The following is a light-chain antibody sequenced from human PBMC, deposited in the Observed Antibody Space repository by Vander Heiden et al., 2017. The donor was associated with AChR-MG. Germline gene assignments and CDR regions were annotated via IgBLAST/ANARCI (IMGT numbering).Light chain of an antibody. CDR3: QQDDRWPLT. V-gene: IGKV3-15*01. J-gene: IGKJ4*01. CDR2: DAS. CDR1: QTVTNN. Sequence: EIVMTQSPATLSVSPGERVTLSCRTSQTVTNNLAWYQQKPGQAPRLLIYDASTRATGVPARFSGGGSGTEFTLTISSLQSDDFAVYCCQQDDRWPLTFGRGTKVEIK.